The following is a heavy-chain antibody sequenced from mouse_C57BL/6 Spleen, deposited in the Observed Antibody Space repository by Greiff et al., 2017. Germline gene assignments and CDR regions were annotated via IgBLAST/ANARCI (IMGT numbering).Heavy chain of an antibody. D-gene: IGHD2-2*01. Sequence: VQLQQSGAELVRPGASVKLSCKASGYTFTDYYINWVKQRPGQGLEWIARIYPGSGNTYYNEKFKGKATLTAEKSSSTAYMQLSSLTSEDSAVYFCAREYGYGWFAYWGQGTLVTVSA. J-gene: IGHJ3*01. CDR2: IYPGSGNT. CDR1: GYTFTDYY. V-gene: IGHV1-76*01. CDR3: AREYGYGWFAY.